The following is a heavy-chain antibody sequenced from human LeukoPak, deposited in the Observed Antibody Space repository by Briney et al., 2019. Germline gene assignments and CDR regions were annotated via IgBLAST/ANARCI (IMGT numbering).Heavy chain of an antibody. CDR2: IYYSGST. V-gene: IGHV4-59*01. CDR3: ARGSLPAATD. Sequence: SETLSLTCAVYGGSFSGYYWSWIRQPPGKGLEWIGYIYYSGSTNYNPSLKSRVTISVDTSKNQFSLKLSSVTAADTAVYYCARGSLPAATDWGQGTLVTVSS. D-gene: IGHD2-2*01. J-gene: IGHJ4*02. CDR1: GGSFSGYY.